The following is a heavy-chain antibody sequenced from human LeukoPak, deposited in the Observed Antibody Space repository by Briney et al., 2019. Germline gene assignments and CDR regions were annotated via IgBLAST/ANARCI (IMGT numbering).Heavy chain of an antibody. V-gene: IGHV4-34*01. CDR2: INHSGST. CDR1: GGSFSGYY. J-gene: IGHJ4*02. D-gene: IGHD6-19*01. Sequence: SETLSLTCAVYGGSFSGYYWSWIRQPPGKGLEWIGEINHSGSTNYNPSLKSRVTISVDTSKNQFSLKLSSVTAADTAVYYCAREGAVTWLVDQVAFDYWGQGTLVTVSS. CDR3: AREGAVTWLVDQVAFDY.